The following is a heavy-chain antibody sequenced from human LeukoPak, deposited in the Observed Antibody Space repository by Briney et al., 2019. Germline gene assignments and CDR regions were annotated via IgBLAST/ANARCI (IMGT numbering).Heavy chain of an antibody. V-gene: IGHV4-59*01. J-gene: IGHJ6*02. D-gene: IGHD1-26*01. CDR3: ARGRSNYYGMDV. CDR2: IYYNGNT. CDR1: DGSINSYY. Sequence: NPSETLSLTCSVSDGSINSYYSNWIRRPPGKGLEWIGYIYYNGNTNYSPSLKSRVTMSVDTSKNLFSLKVSSVTAADTAVYYCARGRSNYYGMDVWGQGTTVTVSS.